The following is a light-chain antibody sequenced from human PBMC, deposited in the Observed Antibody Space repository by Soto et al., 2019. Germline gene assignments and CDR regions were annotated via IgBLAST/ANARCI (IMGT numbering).Light chain of an antibody. CDR2: DAS. V-gene: IGKV3-11*01. Sequence: EIVLTQSPATLSLSPGERATLSCRASQSVSSYLAWHQQKPGQAPSLLIYDASNRATGIPGMFSGSGSGTDFTLTISSLEPEDFAVYYCQQRSSWYTFGQRTKLEIK. CDR3: QQRSSWYT. J-gene: IGKJ2*01. CDR1: QSVSSY.